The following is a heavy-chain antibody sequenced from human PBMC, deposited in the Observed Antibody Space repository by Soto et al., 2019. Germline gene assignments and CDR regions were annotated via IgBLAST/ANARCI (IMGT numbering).Heavy chain of an antibody. V-gene: IGHV4-30-4*02. D-gene: IGHD3-22*01. CDR2: IYYNGAT. J-gene: IGHJ4*02. CDR3: ATTRYSDNSGSAY. CDR1: GGSIRSDNYY. Sequence: SETLSLTCTVSGGSIRSDNYYWSWIRQPPGKCLEWIGCIYYNGATYYNPSLKSRLIISIDTSKNQFSLKLGSVTAADTAVYDCATTRYSDNSGSAYWGQGTLVTVSS.